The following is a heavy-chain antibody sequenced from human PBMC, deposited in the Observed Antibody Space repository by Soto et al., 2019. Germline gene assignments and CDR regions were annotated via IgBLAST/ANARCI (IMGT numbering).Heavy chain of an antibody. CDR2: ISYDGVTQ. D-gene: IGHD6-6*01. CDR3: ARALDYTSSSDS. Sequence: QVQLLESGGGVVQPGRSLGLSCVGSGFTVPIYGIHWVRQAPGKGMEWVAFISYDGVTQDYSGSVKGRFSVSRDNARNSLYLQMNSLRAEDTALYYCARALDYTSSSDSWGQGTLVTVSS. CDR1: GFTVPIYG. J-gene: IGHJ5*02. V-gene: IGHV3-30*19.